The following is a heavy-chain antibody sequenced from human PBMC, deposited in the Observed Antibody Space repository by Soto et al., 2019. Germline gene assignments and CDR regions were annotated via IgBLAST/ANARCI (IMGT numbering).Heavy chain of an antibody. Sequence: EVQLLESGGGLVQPGGSLRLSCAASGFTFSSYVMIWVRQAPGKGLEWVSAISGSGGSTHYADSVKGRFTISRDNSKNTLNVQIIRLRVEDTGVDHCAKGADYFHSNGNNLEYFQYWGQGTLVTVSA. V-gene: IGHV3-23*01. CDR2: ISGSGGST. J-gene: IGHJ1*01. D-gene: IGHD3-22*01. CDR1: GFTFSSYV. CDR3: AKGADYFHSNGNNLEYFQY.